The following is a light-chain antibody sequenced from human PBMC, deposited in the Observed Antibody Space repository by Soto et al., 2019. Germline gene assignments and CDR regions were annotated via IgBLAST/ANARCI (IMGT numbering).Light chain of an antibody. CDR1: SANIGAAYN. CDR3: QSYDSSLSGYV. Sequence: QWMLTQSPSVSGAPGHRVTISCTGSSANIGAAYNVDWYQQLPGTAPKLLIYGNNNRPSGVPARFSGSKSGTSASLAIAGLQAEDEGDYYCQSYDSSLSGYVFGTGTKVTAL. J-gene: IGLJ1*01. CDR2: GNN. V-gene: IGLV1-40*01.